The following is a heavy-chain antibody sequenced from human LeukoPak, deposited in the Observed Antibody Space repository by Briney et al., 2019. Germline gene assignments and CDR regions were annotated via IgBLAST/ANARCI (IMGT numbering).Heavy chain of an antibody. CDR3: AKIELYYYDSSGYKS. Sequence: GGSLRLSCAASGFPFSSYAMSWVRQAPGKGLEWVSAISGSGGSTYYADSVKGRFTISRDNSKNTLYLQMNSLRAEDTAVYYCAKIELYYYDSSGYKSWGQGTLVTVSS. J-gene: IGHJ4*02. CDR1: GFPFSSYA. D-gene: IGHD3-22*01. V-gene: IGHV3-23*01. CDR2: ISGSGGST.